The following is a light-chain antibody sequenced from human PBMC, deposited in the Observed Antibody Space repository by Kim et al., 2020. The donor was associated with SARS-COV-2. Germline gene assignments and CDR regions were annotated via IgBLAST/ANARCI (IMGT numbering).Light chain of an antibody. CDR3: CSYAGSYTLV. Sequence: GHSVTSTCTETSSDVGGYNYVAWYQQHPGKAPKLMIYDVSKRPSGVPDRFSGSKSGNTASLTISGLQAEDEADYYCCSYAGSYTLVFGGGTQLTVL. J-gene: IGLJ2*01. CDR2: DVS. V-gene: IGLV2-11*01. CDR1: SSDVGGYNY.